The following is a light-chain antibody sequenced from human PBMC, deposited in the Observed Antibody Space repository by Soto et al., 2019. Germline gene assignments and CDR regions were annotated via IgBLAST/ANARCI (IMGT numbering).Light chain of an antibody. Sequence: DIQMTQSPSTLSASVGDRVTITCLASQSISSWLAWYQQKLGRAPRLLIYDASSLESGVPSRFSGSRYGTEFTLTISSLQPDDFATYYSQQYNTYSSLTFGGGTKVEIK. J-gene: IGKJ4*01. CDR3: QQYNTYSSLT. CDR1: QSISSW. CDR2: DAS. V-gene: IGKV1-5*01.